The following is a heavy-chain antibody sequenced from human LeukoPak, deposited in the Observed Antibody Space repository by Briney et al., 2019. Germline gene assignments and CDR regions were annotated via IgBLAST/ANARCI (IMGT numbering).Heavy chain of an antibody. J-gene: IGHJ4*02. CDR1: GFIFSSYG. V-gene: IGHV3-30*03. CDR2: ISYDGSNK. CDR3: ARRLPGYCSGGSCYSYDYFDY. Sequence: GRSLRLSCTASGFIFSSYGMHWVRQAPGKGLEWVAVISYDGSNKYYADSVKGRFTISRDNSKNTLYVQMNSLRAEDTAVYYCARRLPGYCSGGSCYSYDYFDYWGQGTLVTVSS. D-gene: IGHD2-15*01.